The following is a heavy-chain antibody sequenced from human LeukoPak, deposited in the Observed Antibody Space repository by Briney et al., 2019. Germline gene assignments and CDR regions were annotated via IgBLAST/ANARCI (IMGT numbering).Heavy chain of an antibody. J-gene: IGHJ4*02. CDR2: IIPILGIA. V-gene: IGHV1-69*04. D-gene: IGHD1-26*01. Sequence: GASVKVSCKASGGTFSSYAISWVRQAPGQGLEWMGRIIPILGIANYAQKFQGRVTMTRNTSISTAYMELSSLRSEDTAVYYCARGGFSGSYGHWGQGTLVTVSS. CDR3: ARGGFSGSYGH. CDR1: GGTFSSYA.